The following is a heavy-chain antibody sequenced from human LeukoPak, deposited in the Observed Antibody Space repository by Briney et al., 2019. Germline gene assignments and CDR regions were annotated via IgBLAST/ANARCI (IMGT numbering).Heavy chain of an antibody. Sequence: SETLSLTCIVSGGSISSYYWSWVRQPPGKRLEWIGYVYYSGKTNYNPSLKSRVTISKDTSKNQFSLKLSSVPAADTAVYYCARVGNGHFDYWGQGTLVTVSS. J-gene: IGHJ4*02. V-gene: IGHV4-59*01. CDR1: GGSISSYY. D-gene: IGHD2-8*01. CDR3: ARVGNGHFDY. CDR2: VYYSGKT.